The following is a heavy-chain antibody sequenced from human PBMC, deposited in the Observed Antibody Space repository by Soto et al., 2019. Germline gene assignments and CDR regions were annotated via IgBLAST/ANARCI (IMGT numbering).Heavy chain of an antibody. D-gene: IGHD3-10*01. CDR1: GDTFSFYS. CDR3: ATIYGSGYRAFDY. Sequence: QVQLVQSGAEVKRPGSSVKVSCKASGDTFSFYSINWVRQAPGLGLEWMGRVNPILSMSNYAQRFQGRVTMTADKSTSTDYMELSGLRSEDTAMYYCATIYGSGYRAFDYWGQGALVTVSS. J-gene: IGHJ4*02. V-gene: IGHV1-69*04. CDR2: VNPILSMS.